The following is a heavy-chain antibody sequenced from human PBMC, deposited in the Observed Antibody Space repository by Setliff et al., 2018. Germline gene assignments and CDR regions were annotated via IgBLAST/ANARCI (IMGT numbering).Heavy chain of an antibody. Sequence: VASVKVSCKASGYTFTNYAINWVRQAPGQGLEWMGWISGHNGKTMYAQKFQDRVVMTTDTDTGTAYMGVRSLRFDDSAIYYCAKEPAVSLTEAVRRSYYDYALDVWGQGTTVTVSS. CDR3: AKEPAVSLTEAVRRSYYDYALDV. J-gene: IGHJ6*02. CDR1: GYTFTNYA. D-gene: IGHD3-10*01. CDR2: ISGHNGKT. V-gene: IGHV1-18*01.